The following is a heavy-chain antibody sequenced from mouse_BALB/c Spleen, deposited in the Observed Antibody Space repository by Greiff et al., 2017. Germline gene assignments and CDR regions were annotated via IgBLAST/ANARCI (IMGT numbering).Heavy chain of an antibody. D-gene: IGHD1-1*01. V-gene: IGHV5-12-1*01. CDR3: ARGDYYGSNGGFYAMDY. J-gene: IGHJ4*01. Sequence: EVQVVESGGGLVKPGGSLKLSCAASGFAFSSYDMSWVRQTPEKRLEWVAYISSGGGSTYYPDTVKGRFTISRDNAKNTLYLQMSSLKSEDTAMYYCARGDYYGSNGGFYAMDYWGQGTSVTVSS. CDR1: GFAFSSYD. CDR2: ISSGGGST.